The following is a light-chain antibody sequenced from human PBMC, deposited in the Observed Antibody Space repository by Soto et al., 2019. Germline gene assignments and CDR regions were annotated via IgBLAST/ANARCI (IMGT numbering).Light chain of an antibody. V-gene: IGKV3-11*01. CDR2: DAS. CDR1: QSVSSY. Sequence: EIVLTQSPATLSLSPGERATLSCRASQSVSSYLAWYQQKPGQAPRLLIYDASNRATGIPARFSGSGSGTDFPLTISSLEPGDFAVYYCQQRSNWPEFTFGPGTKVDIK. CDR3: QQRSNWPEFT. J-gene: IGKJ3*01.